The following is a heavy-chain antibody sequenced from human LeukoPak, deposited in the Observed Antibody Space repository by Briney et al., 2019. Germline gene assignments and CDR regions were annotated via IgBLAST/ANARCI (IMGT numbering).Heavy chain of an antibody. CDR2: ISSSSSHI. J-gene: IGHJ4*02. D-gene: IGHD6-19*01. V-gene: IGHV3-21*04. CDR3: AKSVGSGWYSVDY. Sequence: NWVRQAPGKGLEWVSSISSSSSHIYYADSVKGRFTISRDNSKNTLYLQMNSLRAEDTAVYYCAKSVGSGWYSVDYWGQGTLVTVSS.